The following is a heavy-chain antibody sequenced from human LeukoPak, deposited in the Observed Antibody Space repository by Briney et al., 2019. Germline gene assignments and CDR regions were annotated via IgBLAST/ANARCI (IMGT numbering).Heavy chain of an antibody. CDR3: ARTFLRRDYYYMDV. Sequence: VASVKVSCKTSGYTFNDYYIHWVRQAPGQGLEWMGWINPKSGGTSYAQRFQGRVTMTRDTSISTANMELSGLRFDDTAMYYCARTFLRRDYYYMDVWGKGTTVTVSS. D-gene: IGHD3-16*01. CDR1: GYTFNDYY. J-gene: IGHJ6*03. CDR2: INPKSGGT. V-gene: IGHV1-2*02.